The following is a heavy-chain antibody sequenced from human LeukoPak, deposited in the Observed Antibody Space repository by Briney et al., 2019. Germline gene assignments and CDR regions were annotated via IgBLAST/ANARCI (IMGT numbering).Heavy chain of an antibody. CDR1: GFTFSSHG. CDR3: TTDAITMIVVVPL. CDR2: IKSKTDGGTT. V-gene: IGHV3-15*01. Sequence: PGGSLRLSCAASGFTFSSHGMSWVRQAPGKGLEWVGRIKSKTDGGTTDYAAPVKGRFTISRDDSKNTLYLQMNSLKTEDTAVYYCTTDAITMIVVVPLWGQGTLVTVSS. D-gene: IGHD3-22*01. J-gene: IGHJ4*02.